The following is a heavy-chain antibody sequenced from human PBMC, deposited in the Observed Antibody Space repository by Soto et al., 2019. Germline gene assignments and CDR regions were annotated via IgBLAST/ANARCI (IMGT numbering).Heavy chain of an antibody. CDR1: GGSFSGYY. D-gene: IGHD2-2*02. CDR2: INHSGST. Sequence: PSETLSLTCAVYGGSFSGYYWSWIRQPPGKGLEWIGEINHSGSTNYNPSLKSRVTISVDTSKNQFSLKLSSVTAADTAVYYCARGRYCSSTSCYNLWPKNYYYYMDVWGKGTTVTVSS. J-gene: IGHJ6*03. V-gene: IGHV4-34*01. CDR3: ARGRYCSSTSCYNLWPKNYYYYMDV.